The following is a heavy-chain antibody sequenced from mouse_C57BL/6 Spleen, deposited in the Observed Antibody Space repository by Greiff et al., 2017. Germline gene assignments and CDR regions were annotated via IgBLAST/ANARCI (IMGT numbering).Heavy chain of an antibody. CDR1: GYAFSSSW. D-gene: IGHD2-4*01. CDR3: ARLGRDYDYDGRVDY. J-gene: IGHJ2*01. Sequence: QVQLQQSGPELVKPGASVKISCKASGYAFSSSWMNWVKQRPGKGLEWIGRIYPGDGDTNYNGKFKGKATLTADKSSSTAYMQLSSLTSADSAVYFCARLGRDYDYDGRVDYWGQGTTLTVSS. V-gene: IGHV1-82*01. CDR2: IYPGDGDT.